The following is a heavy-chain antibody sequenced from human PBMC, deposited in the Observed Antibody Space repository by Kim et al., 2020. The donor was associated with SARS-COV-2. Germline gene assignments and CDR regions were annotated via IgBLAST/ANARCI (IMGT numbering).Heavy chain of an antibody. V-gene: IGHV4-59*13. Sequence: SETLSLTCTVSGGSISSYYWSWIRQPPGKGLEWIGYIYYSGSTNYNPSLKSRVTISVDTSKNQFSLKLSSVTAADTAVYYCARGAGYCSSTSCYRPTHLYLGPRTKGNRYYYGMDVWGQGTTVTVSS. D-gene: IGHD2-2*01. CDR3: ARGAGYCSSTSCYRPTHLYLGPRTKGNRYYYGMDV. CDR2: IYYSGST. CDR1: GGSISSYY. J-gene: IGHJ6*02.